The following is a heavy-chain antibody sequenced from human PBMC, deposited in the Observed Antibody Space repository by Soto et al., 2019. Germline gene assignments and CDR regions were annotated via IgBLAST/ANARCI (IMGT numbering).Heavy chain of an antibody. V-gene: IGHV3-30*03. CDR3: ARDSGWPILNFDS. D-gene: IGHD3-10*01. CDR2: SSYDGRET. Sequence: GGSLRLSCAASDFDFSSYGIHWVRQAPGKGLEWVAASSYDGRETFYADSAKGRFTVSKEMSKNTAFLQMNALRHEDTAVYFCARDSGWPILNFDSWGQGTPVTVSS. J-gene: IGHJ4*02. CDR1: DFDFSSYG.